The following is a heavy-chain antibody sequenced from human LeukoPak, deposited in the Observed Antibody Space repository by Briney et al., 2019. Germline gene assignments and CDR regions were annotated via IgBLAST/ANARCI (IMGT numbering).Heavy chain of an antibody. CDR1: GFTFGDYA. CDR2: ISRKAYGGTT. Sequence: GRSLRLSCTASGFTFGDYAMSGVRQAPGKGLAGVGFISRKAYGGTTEYAASVKGRFTTSRDDSKSIAYLQMNSLKTEDTAVYYCSCIAVGAKGTDFDYWGQRTLVTVSS. V-gene: IGHV3-49*04. D-gene: IGHD1-26*01. J-gene: IGHJ4*02. CDR3: SCIAVGAKGTDFDY.